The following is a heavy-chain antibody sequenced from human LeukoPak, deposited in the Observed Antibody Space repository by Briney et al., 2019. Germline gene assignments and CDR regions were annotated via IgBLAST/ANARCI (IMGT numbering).Heavy chain of an antibody. CDR2: IYSGGST. J-gene: IGHJ4*02. D-gene: IGHD6-13*01. V-gene: IGHV3-66*01. CDR3: ANAHSRIAAAGSFDY. Sequence: GGSLRLSCAASEFSVGSNYMTWVRQAPGKGLEWVSLIYSGGSTYYADSVKGRFTISGDNSKNTLYLQMNSLRAEDTAVYYCANAHSRIAAAGSFDYWGQGTLVTVSS. CDR1: EFSVGSNY.